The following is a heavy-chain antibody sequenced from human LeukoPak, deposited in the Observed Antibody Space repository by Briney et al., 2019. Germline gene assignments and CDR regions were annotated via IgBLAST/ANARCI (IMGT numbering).Heavy chain of an antibody. J-gene: IGHJ4*02. CDR1: GLTLSGYW. Sequence: GGSLRLSCSASGLTLSGYWMHWVRQIPGKGLVWVSRIDSDGSGTIYADSVKGRFTISRDDVKNMLYLQMNSLRVEDTGLYYCSTVEHFWGQGTLVTVSS. V-gene: IGHV3-74*01. CDR2: IDSDGSGT. D-gene: IGHD1/OR15-1a*01. CDR3: STVEHF.